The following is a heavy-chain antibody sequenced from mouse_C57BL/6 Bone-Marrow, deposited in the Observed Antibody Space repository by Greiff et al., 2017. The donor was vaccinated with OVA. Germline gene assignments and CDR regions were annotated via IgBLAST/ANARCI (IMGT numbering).Heavy chain of an antibody. CDR1: GYTFTSYW. V-gene: IGHV1-64*01. CDR3: ARTSYYSNHYAMDY. Sequence: QVQLKQPGAELVKPGASVKLSCKASGYTFTSYWMHWVKQRPGQGLEWIGMIHPNSGSTNYNEKFKSKATLTVDKSSSTAYMQLSSLTSEDSAVYYCARTSYYSNHYAMDYWGQGTSVTVSS. D-gene: IGHD2-5*01. J-gene: IGHJ4*01. CDR2: IHPNSGST.